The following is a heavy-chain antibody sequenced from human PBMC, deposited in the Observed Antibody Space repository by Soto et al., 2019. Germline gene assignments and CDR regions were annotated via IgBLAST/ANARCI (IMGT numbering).Heavy chain of an antibody. V-gene: IGHV4-59*01. CDR2: IYYSGST. D-gene: IGHD3-9*01. CDR3: ARENYDILTGYSTLDAFDI. J-gene: IGHJ3*02. CDR1: GGSISSYY. Sequence: LETLSHTCTVSGGSISSYYWIWIRQPPGKGLEWIGYIYYSGSTNYNPSLKSRVTISVDTSKNQFSLKLSSVTAADTAVYYCARENYDILTGYSTLDAFDIWGQGTMVTVSS.